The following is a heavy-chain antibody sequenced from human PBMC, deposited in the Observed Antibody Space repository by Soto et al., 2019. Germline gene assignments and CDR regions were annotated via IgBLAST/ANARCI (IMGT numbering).Heavy chain of an antibody. D-gene: IGHD5-18*01. CDR3: AHSPYSITSKGTFDV. J-gene: IGHJ3*01. V-gene: IGHV3-33*03. Sequence: GGSLRLSCAASGFTFSSYGMHWVRQAPGKGLEWVAVIWYDDKRYSTSLKSRLIITKDISRNQVVLTLTNLDPVDTATYYCAHSPYSITSKGTFDVWGQGTMVTVSS. CDR1: GFTFSSYG. CDR2: IWYDDK.